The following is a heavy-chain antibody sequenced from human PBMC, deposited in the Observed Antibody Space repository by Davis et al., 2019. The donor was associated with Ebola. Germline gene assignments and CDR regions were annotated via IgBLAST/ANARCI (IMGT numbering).Heavy chain of an antibody. CDR2: ISGTGSST. D-gene: IGHD6-25*01. J-gene: IGHJ6*02. CDR1: GFTFSNYA. CDR3: ANRRL. Sequence: PGGSLRLSCAVSGFTFSNYAMTWVRQAPGKGLEWVSVISGTGSSTYYADSVRGRFTISRDNSKNTVYLQMDSLRGEDTAVYYCANRRLWGQGTTVTVSS. V-gene: IGHV3-23*01.